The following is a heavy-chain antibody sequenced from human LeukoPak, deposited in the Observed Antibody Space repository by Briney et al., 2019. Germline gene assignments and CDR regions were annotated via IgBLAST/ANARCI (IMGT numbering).Heavy chain of an antibody. CDR2: LSGSGGST. D-gene: IGHD6-13*01. J-gene: IGHJ4*02. V-gene: IGHV3-23*01. Sequence: GGSLRLSCAASGFTFSSYWMSWVRQAPGKGLEWVSGLSGSGGSTYYADSVKGRFTISRDNSKNTLYLQMNSLRAEDTAVYYCAKGYSTNSYYFDSWGQGTLVTVSS. CDR1: GFTFSSYW. CDR3: AKGYSTNSYYFDS.